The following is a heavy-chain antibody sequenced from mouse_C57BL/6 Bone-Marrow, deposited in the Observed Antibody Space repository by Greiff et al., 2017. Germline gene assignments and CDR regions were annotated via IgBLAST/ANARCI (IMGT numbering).Heavy chain of an antibody. J-gene: IGHJ1*03. V-gene: IGHV1-64*01. CDR3: MRNYDEYLDV. CDR1: GYTFTSYW. D-gene: IGHD2-4*01. CDR2: IHPNSGST. Sequence: VQLQQPGAELVKPGASVTLSCKASGYTFTSYWMHWVKQRPGQGLEWIGMIHPNSGSTNYNEQFNSQATLTVDKSSSTAYMKLSSLTSEDSAVYYCMRNYDEYLDVWGTGTTVTVSS.